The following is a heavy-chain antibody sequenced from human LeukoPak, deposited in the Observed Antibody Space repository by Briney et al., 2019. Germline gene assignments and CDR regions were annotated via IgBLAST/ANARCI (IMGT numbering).Heavy chain of an antibody. CDR3: ASGADYYDSSGLDY. Sequence: SETLSLTCTVSGGSISSGGYYWSWIRQHPGKGLGWIGYIYYSGSTYYNPSLKSRVTISADTSKNQFSLKLSSVTAADTAVYYCASGADYYDSSGLDYWGQGTLVTVSS. V-gene: IGHV4-31*03. CDR1: GGSISSGGYY. D-gene: IGHD3-22*01. CDR2: IYYSGST. J-gene: IGHJ4*02.